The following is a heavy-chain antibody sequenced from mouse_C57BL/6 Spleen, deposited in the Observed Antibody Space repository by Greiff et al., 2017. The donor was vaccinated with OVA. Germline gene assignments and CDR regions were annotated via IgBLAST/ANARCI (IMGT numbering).Heavy chain of an antibody. Sequence: EVQLVESGPGLVKPSQSLSLTCSVTGYSITSGYYWNWIRQFPGNKLEWMGYISYDGSNNYNPSLKNRISITRDTSKNQFFLKLNSVTTEDTATYYCARGLPEAMDYWGQGTSVTVSS. CDR2: ISYDGSN. D-gene: IGHD2-2*01. CDR3: ARGLPEAMDY. V-gene: IGHV3-6*01. J-gene: IGHJ4*01. CDR1: GYSITSGYY.